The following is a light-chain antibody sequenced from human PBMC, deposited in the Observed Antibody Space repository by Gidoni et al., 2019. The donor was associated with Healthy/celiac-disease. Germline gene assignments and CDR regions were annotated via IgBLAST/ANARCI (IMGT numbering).Light chain of an antibody. CDR3: QQSYSTPVT. J-gene: IGKJ2*01. V-gene: IGKV1-39*01. CDR1: QSISSY. CDR2: AAS. Sequence: DIQMTQSPSSLSASVGDRVTITCRAIQSISSYLNWYQQKPGKAPKLLIYAASSLQSGVPSRFSGSGSGTDFTLTNSSLQPEDFATYYCQQSYSTPVTFGQGTKLEIK.